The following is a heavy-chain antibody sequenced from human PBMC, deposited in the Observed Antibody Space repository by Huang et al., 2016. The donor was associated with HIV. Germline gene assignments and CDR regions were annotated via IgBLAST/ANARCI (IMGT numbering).Heavy chain of an antibody. J-gene: IGHJ4*02. CDR2: IYYSGST. CDR1: GGSISSGICY. Sequence: QLQLQESGPGLVKPSETLSLTCTVSGGSISSGICYWGWISQPPGKGLEWVGSIYYSGSTYYNPALKSRVTISVDSSKNQFSLKLSSVTAADTAVYYCARQKIATVTNPFDYWGQGTLVAVSS. D-gene: IGHD4-17*01. CDR3: ARQKIATVTNPFDY. V-gene: IGHV4-39*01.